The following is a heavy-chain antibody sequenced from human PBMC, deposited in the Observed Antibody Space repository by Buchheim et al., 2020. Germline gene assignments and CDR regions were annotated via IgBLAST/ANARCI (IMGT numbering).Heavy chain of an antibody. CDR2: IYPGDSYT. D-gene: IGHD5-18*01. J-gene: IGHJ4*02. Sequence: EVQLVQSGAEVKRPGESLKISCQGSGYSFTGAYIAWVRQMPGKGLEWMGNIYPGDSYTAYNPSFKGQVTMSVDKSIRTAYLQWYSLKASDSAVYYCARRVRDSSGYNFDFWGQGTL. CDR3: ARRVRDSSGYNFDF. V-gene: IGHV5-51*01. CDR1: GYSFTGAY.